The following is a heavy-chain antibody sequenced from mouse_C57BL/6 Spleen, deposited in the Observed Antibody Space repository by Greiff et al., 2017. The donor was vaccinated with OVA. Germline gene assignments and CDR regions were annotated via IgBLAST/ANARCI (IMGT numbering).Heavy chain of an antibody. J-gene: IGHJ2*01. V-gene: IGHV1-64*01. CDR1: GYTFTSYW. CDR2: IHPNSGST. CDR3: ARFPYYGSSLDY. Sequence: QVQLQQPGAELVKPGASVKLSCKASGYTFTSYWMHWVKQRPGQGLEWIGMIHPNSGSTNYNEKFKSKATLTVDKSSSTAYMQLSSLTSEDSAVYYCARFPYYGSSLDYWGQGTTLTVSS. D-gene: IGHD1-1*01.